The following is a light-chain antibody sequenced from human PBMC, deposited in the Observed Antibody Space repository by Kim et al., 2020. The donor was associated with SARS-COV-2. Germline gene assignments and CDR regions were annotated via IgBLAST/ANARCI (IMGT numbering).Light chain of an antibody. V-gene: IGKV3-15*01. Sequence: IVMTQSPATLSVSPGDRATLSCRASQSVSDNLVWYQQKHGQAPRLLIYAASTRATGIPARFSGSGSGTEFTLTISSLQSEDFAVYYCQQYNNWWSFGQGTKVELK. CDR2: AAS. CDR1: QSVSDN. CDR3: QQYNNWWS. J-gene: IGKJ1*01.